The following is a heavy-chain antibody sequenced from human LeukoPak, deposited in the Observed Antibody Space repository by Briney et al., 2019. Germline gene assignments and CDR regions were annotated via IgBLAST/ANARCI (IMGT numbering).Heavy chain of an antibody. D-gene: IGHD6-19*01. CDR1: GAPINGYY. Sequence: PSETLSLTCTVSGAPINGYYWSWIRQPPGKGLEWIGYIYYSGSTNYNPSLKSRVTISVDTPKSQFSLKLNPVTAADTAAYFCARHHHYSSGFDYWGQGTLVTVSS. V-gene: IGHV4-59*01. J-gene: IGHJ4*02. CDR3: ARHHHYSSGFDY. CDR2: IYYSGST.